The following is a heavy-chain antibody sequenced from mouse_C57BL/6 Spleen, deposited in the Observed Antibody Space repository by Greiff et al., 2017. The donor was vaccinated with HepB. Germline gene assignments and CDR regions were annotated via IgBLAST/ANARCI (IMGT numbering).Heavy chain of an antibody. V-gene: IGHV1-66*01. CDR1: GYSFTSYY. D-gene: IGHD2-5*01. CDR3: ARGSNYVDYAMDY. J-gene: IGHJ4*01. Sequence: VKLQESGPELVKPGASVKISCKASGYSFTSYYIHWVKQRPGQGLEWIGWIYPGSGNTKYNEKFKGKATLTADTSSSTAYMQLSSLTSEDSAVYYCARGSNYVDYAMDYWGQGTSVTVSS. CDR2: IYPGSGNT.